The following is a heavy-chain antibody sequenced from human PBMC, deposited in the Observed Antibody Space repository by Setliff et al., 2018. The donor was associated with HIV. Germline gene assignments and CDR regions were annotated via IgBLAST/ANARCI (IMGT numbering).Heavy chain of an antibody. CDR3: ARDQRLFYFDS. V-gene: IGHV7-4-1*02. CDR1: GYTFTSYG. J-gene: IGHJ4*02. CDR2: INTYTGNP. Sequence: ASVKVSCKASGYTFTSYGMNWARQAPGQGLEWMGWINTYTGNPTYAQDFTGRFVFSLDTSVSTAYLQISSLKAEDTAVYYCARDQRLFYFDSWGQGTLVTVSS.